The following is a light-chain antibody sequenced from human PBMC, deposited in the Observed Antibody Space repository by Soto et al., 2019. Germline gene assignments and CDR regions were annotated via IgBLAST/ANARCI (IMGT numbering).Light chain of an antibody. J-gene: IGKJ4*02. V-gene: IGKV3-15*01. CDR2: GAS. Sequence: TVRTQSPATLSVSQGERATLSCRASQSISSNLAWYQQKPGQAPRLLIYGASTRATGIPARFTGSGSGTEFTLTISSLQSEDFAVYYCQQYNNWPLTFGGGTKVDIK. CDR3: QQYNNWPLT. CDR1: QSISSN.